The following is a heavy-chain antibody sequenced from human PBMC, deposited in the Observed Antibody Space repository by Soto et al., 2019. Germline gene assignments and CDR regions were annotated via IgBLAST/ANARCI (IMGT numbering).Heavy chain of an antibody. CDR3: ARGLSTLSYYDFKANWFDA. CDR2: INHSGST. CDR1: GGSFSGYY. J-gene: IGHJ5*02. V-gene: IGHV4-34*01. D-gene: IGHD3-22*01. Sequence: LSETLSLTCAVYGGSFSGYYWSWIRQPPGKGLEWIGEINHSGSTNYNPSLKSRVTMSVDTSKNKFSLKLSSVTVADRAVYYCARGLSTLSYYDFKANWFDAWGQGTLVTVSS.